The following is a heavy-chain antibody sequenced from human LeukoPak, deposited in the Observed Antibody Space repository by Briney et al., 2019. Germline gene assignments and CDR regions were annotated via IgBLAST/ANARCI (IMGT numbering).Heavy chain of an antibody. J-gene: IGHJ4*02. CDR3: VAGPNFGTFDY. D-gene: IGHD3-16*01. CDR2: IYYTGYT. Sequence: SETLSLTCTVSGGSISNSNWYLVWIRQPPGRGLEWIGSIYYTGYTYYNPSLKSRVTISVDTSRNQFSLNLNSVAAADTAVYYCVAGPNFGTFDYWGQGTLVTVSS. V-gene: IGHV4-39*01. CDR1: GGSISNSNWY.